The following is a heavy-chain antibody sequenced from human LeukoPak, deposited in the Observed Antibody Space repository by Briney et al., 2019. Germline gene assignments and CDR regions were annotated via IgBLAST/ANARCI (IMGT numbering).Heavy chain of an antibody. D-gene: IGHD3-10*01. V-gene: IGHV1-69*04. CDR2: IIPILGIA. CDR1: GGTFSSYA. J-gene: IGHJ5*02. Sequence: ASVKVSCKASGGTFSSYAISWVRQAPGQGLEWMGRIIPILGIANYAQKFQGRVTITADKSTSTAYMELSSLRSEDTAVYYCARDFRVTMVRGVINGWFDPWGQGTLVTVSS. CDR3: ARDFRVTMVRGVINGWFDP.